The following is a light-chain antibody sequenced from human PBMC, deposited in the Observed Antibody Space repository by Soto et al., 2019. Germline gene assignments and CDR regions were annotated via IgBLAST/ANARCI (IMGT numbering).Light chain of an antibody. Sequence: DIQMTQSPSTLSVSVGDTVTITCGASQTISRWLAWYQQKPGKAPRLLIYTASTLESGVPSRLRASGYGTELTLTISSMHNDDFETYYCQQSYRSPRTFGHGTKVDIK. CDR3: QQSYRSPRT. V-gene: IGKV1-5*01. CDR1: QTISRW. CDR2: TAS. J-gene: IGKJ1*01.